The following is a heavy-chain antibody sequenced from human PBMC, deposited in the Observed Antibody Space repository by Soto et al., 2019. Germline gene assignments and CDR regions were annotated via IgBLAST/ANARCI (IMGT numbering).Heavy chain of an antibody. J-gene: IGHJ3*02. CDR1: GYTLTRNW. CDR3: ARATNDAFGI. CDR2: IFPGDSDT. V-gene: IGHV5-51*01. Sequence: GVSLKISCEASGYTLTRNWIGWVRQMPGKGLQWMGIIFPGDSDTRYSPSFQGQVTISADKSISTAYLQWSSLRASDTALYYCARATNDAFGIWGQGTLVTVS.